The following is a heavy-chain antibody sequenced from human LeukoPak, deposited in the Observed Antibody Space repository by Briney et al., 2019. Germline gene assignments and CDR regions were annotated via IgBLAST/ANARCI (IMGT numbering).Heavy chain of an antibody. V-gene: IGHV4-4*07. D-gene: IGHD5-12*01. J-gene: IGHJ4*02. Sequence: SETLSLTCTVSGDSISFYYWNWIRQPAGKGLEWIGHIYNSGSTKYNPSLKSRVTMSVDTSKNQFSLKLTSVTAADTAVYYCARDPYSGYDFFDYWGQGTLVTVSS. CDR3: ARDPYSGYDFFDY. CDR2: IYNSGST. CDR1: GDSISFYY.